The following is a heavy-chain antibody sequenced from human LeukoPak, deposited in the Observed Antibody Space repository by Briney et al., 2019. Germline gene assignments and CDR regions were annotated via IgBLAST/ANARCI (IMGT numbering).Heavy chain of an antibody. D-gene: IGHD3-22*01. Sequence: GGSLRLSCAASGFTFSSYAMSWVRQAPGKGLEWVSAISGSGGSTYYADSVKGRFTISRDNSKNTLYLQMNSLRAEDTAVYYCAKTGEAMIVVVDSFDYWGQGTLVTVSS. V-gene: IGHV3-23*01. CDR2: ISGSGGST. CDR1: GFTFSSYA. J-gene: IGHJ4*02. CDR3: AKTGEAMIVVVDSFDY.